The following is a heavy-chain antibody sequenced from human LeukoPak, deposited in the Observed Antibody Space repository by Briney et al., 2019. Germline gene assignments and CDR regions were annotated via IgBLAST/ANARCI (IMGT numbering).Heavy chain of an antibody. CDR3: ARDRLYDSSGFYYFDY. Sequence: GASVKVSCKASGYTFPSYYMHWVRPAPGQGLEWMGIINPSGASTSYAQKFQGRVTMTRDMSTSTVYMELSSLRSEDTAVYYCARDRLYDSSGFYYFDYWGQGTLVTVSS. J-gene: IGHJ4*02. CDR2: INPSGAST. D-gene: IGHD3-22*01. CDR1: GYTFPSYY. V-gene: IGHV1-46*01.